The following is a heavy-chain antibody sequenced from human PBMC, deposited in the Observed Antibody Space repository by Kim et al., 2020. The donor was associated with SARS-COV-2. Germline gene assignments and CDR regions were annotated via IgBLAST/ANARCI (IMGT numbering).Heavy chain of an antibody. CDR3: TTGTTY. CDR1: GFAFSNYW. V-gene: IGHV3-7*05. Sequence: GGSLRLSCAASGFAFSNYWMNWVRQAPGKGLEWVANMNQHGSVKRYVDSVQGRFTISRDNAKNSLYLQMDTLGAEDTALYYCTTGTTYWGQGTLVTVSS. CDR2: MNQHGSVK. D-gene: IGHD4-17*01. J-gene: IGHJ4*02.